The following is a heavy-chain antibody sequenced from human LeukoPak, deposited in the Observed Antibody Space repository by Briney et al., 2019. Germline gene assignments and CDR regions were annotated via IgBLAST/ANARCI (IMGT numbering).Heavy chain of an antibody. J-gene: IGHJ4*02. Sequence: GGSLRLSCAASGFTSCTYAMHWVRQAPGKGLEDVLAINYNGGSTYYANSVKGRFTISRDNSKITLYLQIASLRVEDTGVYYLARRAAADSFYSDYWGQGTLVTVSS. V-gene: IGHV3-64*01. CDR2: INYNGGST. CDR3: ARRAAADSFYSDY. CDR1: GFTSCTYA. D-gene: IGHD6-13*01.